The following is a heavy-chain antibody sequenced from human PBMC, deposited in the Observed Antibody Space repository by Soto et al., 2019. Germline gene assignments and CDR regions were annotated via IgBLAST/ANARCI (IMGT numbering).Heavy chain of an antibody. CDR1: DGSISNHC. J-gene: IGHJ4*02. Sequence: PSETLSLTRTVSDGSISNHCCCWIRHPPGKGLEWIGYIYYSGSTNYNPSLKSRVTISVDTSQNQFSLKLSSVTAADTAVYYCARETYISVWYIFDYWGRGTLVTVSS. V-gene: IGHV4-59*11. CDR2: IYYSGST. D-gene: IGHD6-19*01. CDR3: ARETYISVWYIFDY.